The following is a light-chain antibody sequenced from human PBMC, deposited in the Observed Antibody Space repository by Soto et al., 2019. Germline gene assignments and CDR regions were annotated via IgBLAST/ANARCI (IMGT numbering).Light chain of an antibody. Sequence: DTQMTQSPSSLSTAVGDRVTITCRASQYIGTYLNWYQQKPGKAPKLLISSASRLQSGVPSTFSGSGSGTDFSLTISRLQPGDFATYYCQQSFTIPWTFGQGTKVEIK. CDR2: SAS. V-gene: IGKV1-39*01. J-gene: IGKJ1*01. CDR1: QYIGTY. CDR3: QQSFTIPWT.